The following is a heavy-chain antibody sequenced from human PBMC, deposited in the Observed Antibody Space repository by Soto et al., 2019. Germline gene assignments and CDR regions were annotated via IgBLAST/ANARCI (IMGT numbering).Heavy chain of an antibody. D-gene: IGHD1-1*01. CDR2: IYATGTT. V-gene: IGHV4-4*07. J-gene: IGHJ5*02. CDR3: VRDGTKTSRDWFEP. Sequence: SETLSLTCTVSGASISGFYWSWIRKSAGKGLEWIGRIYATGTTDYNPSLKSRVMMSVDTSKKQFSLKLRSVTAADTAVYYCVRDGTKTSRDWFEPWGQGIAVTVS. CDR1: GASISGFY.